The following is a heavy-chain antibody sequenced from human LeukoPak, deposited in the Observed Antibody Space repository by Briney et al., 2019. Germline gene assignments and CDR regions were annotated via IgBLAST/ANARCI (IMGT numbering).Heavy chain of an antibody. CDR2: VNPNSGNT. V-gene: IGHV1-8*01. J-gene: IGHJ4*02. Sequence: GATVKVSCKASGYTFTSYDINWVRQATGQGLEWMGWVNPNSGNTGYAQKFQGRVTMTRNTSISTAYMELSSLRSEDTAVYYCARESHSLRFLEWYFDYWGQGTLVTVSS. D-gene: IGHD3-3*01. CDR3: ARESHSLRFLEWYFDY. CDR1: GYTFTSYD.